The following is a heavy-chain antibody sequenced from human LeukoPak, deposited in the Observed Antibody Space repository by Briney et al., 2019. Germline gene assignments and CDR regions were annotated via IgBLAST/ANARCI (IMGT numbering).Heavy chain of an antibody. D-gene: IGHD3-9*01. Sequence: SETLSLTCTVSGGSISSGSYYWSWIRQPPGKGLEWIGYIYYSGSTNYNPSLKSRVTISVDTSKNQFSLKLSSVTAADTAVYYCARHVPDLRYFYWVHAFDIWGQGTMVIVSS. V-gene: IGHV4-61*01. CDR1: GGSISSGSYY. CDR3: ARHVPDLRYFYWVHAFDI. CDR2: IYYSGST. J-gene: IGHJ3*02.